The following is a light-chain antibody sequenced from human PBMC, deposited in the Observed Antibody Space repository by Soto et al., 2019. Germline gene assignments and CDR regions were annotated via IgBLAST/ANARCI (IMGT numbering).Light chain of an antibody. CDR3: SSYPSGGNYV. CDR1: SSDVAAYNY. Sequence: QSALTQPASVSGSPGQSITISCTGTSSDVAAYNYVSWYQQLPGKAPKLMVYDVSNRPSGVANRFSGCKSGITASLTISGLQAEDVADYYCSSYPSGGNYVFRTGTKVTVL. J-gene: IGLJ1*01. CDR2: DVS. V-gene: IGLV2-14*03.